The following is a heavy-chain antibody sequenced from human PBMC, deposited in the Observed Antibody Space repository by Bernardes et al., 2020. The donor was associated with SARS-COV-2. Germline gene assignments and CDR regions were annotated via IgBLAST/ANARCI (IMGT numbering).Heavy chain of an antibody. J-gene: IGHJ4*02. D-gene: IGHD2-2*01. CDR1: GFTFSTYW. CDR3: ARHSNSGSFDY. Sequence: GGSLRLSCAASGFTFSTYWMSWVRQTPGKGLEWVASIKQDGSEKKYVDSVKGRFTISRDNAKNSLYLQMDSPRAEDTAVYYCARHSNSGSFDYWGQGTLVTVSS. CDR2: IKQDGSEK. V-gene: IGHV3-7*01.